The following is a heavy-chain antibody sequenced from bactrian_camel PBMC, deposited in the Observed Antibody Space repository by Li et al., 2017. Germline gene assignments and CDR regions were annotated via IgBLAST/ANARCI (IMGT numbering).Heavy chain of an antibody. V-gene: IGHV3S44*01. J-gene: IGHJ4*01. Sequence: DVQLVESGGGLVQPGGSLRVSCLVSGLTYTMSEYRFGWFRQAPGKEREGVAAFGRDGSTSYAGSVKGRFTISRDNAKNTLYLQLNSLKTEDTAMYYCANYWRAYDGSYIRILGGFHYWGQGTQVTVS. D-gene: IGHD2*01. CDR3: ANYWRAYDGSYIRILGGFHY. CDR2: FGRDGST. CDR1: GLTYTMSEYR.